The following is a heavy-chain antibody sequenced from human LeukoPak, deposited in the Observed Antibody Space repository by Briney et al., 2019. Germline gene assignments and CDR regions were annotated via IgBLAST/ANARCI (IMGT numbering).Heavy chain of an antibody. CDR1: GGSISSYY. D-gene: IGHD4-11*01. CDR3: ARDRDYNPSLGKWFDP. J-gene: IGHJ5*02. Sequence: PSETLSLTCTVSGGSISSYYWSWIRQPAGKGLEWIGRIYTSGTTNYNPSLKSRVTMSVDTSKNQFSLKLRSVTAADTAVYYCARDRDYNPSLGKWFDPWGQGTLVTVSS. CDR2: IYTSGTT. V-gene: IGHV4-4*07.